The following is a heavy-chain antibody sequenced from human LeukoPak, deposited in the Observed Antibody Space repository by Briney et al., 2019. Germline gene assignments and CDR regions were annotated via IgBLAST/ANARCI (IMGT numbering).Heavy chain of an antibody. V-gene: IGHV4-4*07. CDR3: AGSGIAVAGWVLYFDY. D-gene: IGHD6-19*01. J-gene: IGHJ4*02. CDR1: GGSISSYY. CDR2: IYTSGST. Sequence: PSETLPLTCTVSGGSISSYYWSWIRQPAGKGLEWIGRIYTSGSTNYNPSLKSRVTMSVDTSKNQFSLKLSSVTAADTAVYYCAGSGIAVAGWVLYFDYWGQGTLVTVSS.